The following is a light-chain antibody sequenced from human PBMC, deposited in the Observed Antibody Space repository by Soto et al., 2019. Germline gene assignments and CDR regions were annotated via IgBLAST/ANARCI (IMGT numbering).Light chain of an antibody. V-gene: IGKV4-1*01. J-gene: IGKJ4*01. Sequence: DIVMTQSPDSLAVSLGERATINCKSSQSVLYRTNTKNYLAWYQQKPGQPPKLLIYWAATRESGVPDRFSGSGSGTDFTLTISSLQAEDVAVYYCQQYYITPHTFGGGTKVEIK. CDR3: QQYYITPHT. CDR1: QSVLYRTNTKNY. CDR2: WAA.